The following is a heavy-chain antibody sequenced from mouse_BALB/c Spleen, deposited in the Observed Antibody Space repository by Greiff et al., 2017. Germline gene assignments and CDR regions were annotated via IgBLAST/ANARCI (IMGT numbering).Heavy chain of an antibody. Sequence: EVKVEESGPGLVKPSQSLSLTCSVTGYSITSGYYWNWIRQFPGNKLEWMGYISYDGSNNYNPSLKNRISITRDTSKNQFFLKLNSVTTEDTATYYCAREGLDSFDYWGQGTTLTVSS. V-gene: IGHV3-6*02. J-gene: IGHJ2*01. CDR1: GYSITSGYY. CDR2: ISYDGSN. CDR3: AREGLDSFDY. D-gene: IGHD3-3*01.